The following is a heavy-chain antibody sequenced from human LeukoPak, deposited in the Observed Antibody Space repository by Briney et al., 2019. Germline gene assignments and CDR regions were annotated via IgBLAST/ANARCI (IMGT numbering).Heavy chain of an antibody. V-gene: IGHV4-31*03. Sequence: SQTLSLTCTVSGGSISSGGYYWSWIRQHPGKGLEWIGYIYYSGSTYYNPSLKSRATISVDASKNQFSLKMSSVTAADTAVYYWARAQARGAFSSQYYFGYWGQGTLVTVSS. J-gene: IGHJ4*02. CDR1: GGSISSGGYY. CDR3: ARAQARGAFSSQYYFGY. D-gene: IGHD3-16*01. CDR2: IYYSGST.